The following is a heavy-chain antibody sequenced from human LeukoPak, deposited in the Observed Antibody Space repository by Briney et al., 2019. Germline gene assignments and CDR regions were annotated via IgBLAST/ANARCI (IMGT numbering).Heavy chain of an antibody. CDR3: ARGASYAHTSHNWFDP. Sequence: EASVEVSCKASGGTFSSYAISWVRQAPGQGLEWMGRIIPIFGTANYAQKFQGRVTITTDESTSTAYMELSSLRSEDTAVYYCARGASYAHTSHNWFDPWGQGTLVTVSS. J-gene: IGHJ5*02. V-gene: IGHV1-69*05. CDR2: IIPIFGTA. D-gene: IGHD1-26*01. CDR1: GGTFSSYA.